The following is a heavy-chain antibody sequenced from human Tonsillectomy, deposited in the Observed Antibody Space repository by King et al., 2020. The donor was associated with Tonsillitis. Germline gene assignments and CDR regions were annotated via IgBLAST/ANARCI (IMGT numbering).Heavy chain of an antibody. J-gene: IGHJ2*01. CDR2: ISRTGNAK. D-gene: IGHD4-17*01. Sequence: VQLVESGGGLVQPGGSLRLSCAASGFTFSDYGMNWVRQTPGKGLEWVSYISRTGNAKHYADSLKGRLTISRANAKNSLSLQMHSLRAEDTAVYYCAGMTTLTGSYWYFDLWGRGTLVTVSS. CDR1: GFTFSDYG. V-gene: IGHV3-48*01. CDR3: AGMTTLTGSYWYFDL.